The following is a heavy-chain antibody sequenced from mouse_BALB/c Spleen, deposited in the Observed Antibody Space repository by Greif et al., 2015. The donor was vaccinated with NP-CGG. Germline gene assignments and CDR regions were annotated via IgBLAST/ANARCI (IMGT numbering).Heavy chain of an antibody. CDR3: ARGGTTAPFAY. J-gene: IGHJ3*01. D-gene: IGHD1-2*01. Sequence: EVQLQESGAELVRPGALVKLSCKASGFNIKDYYMHWVKQRPEQGLEWIGWIDPENGNTIYDPKFQGKASITADTSSNTAYLQLSSLTSEDTAVYYCARGGTTAPFAYWGQGTLVTVSA. V-gene: IGHV14-1*02. CDR1: GFNIKDYY. CDR2: IDPENGNT.